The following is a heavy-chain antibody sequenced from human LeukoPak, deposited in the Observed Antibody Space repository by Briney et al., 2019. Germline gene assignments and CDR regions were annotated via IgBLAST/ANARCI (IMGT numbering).Heavy chain of an antibody. CDR3: AREDWDVYGPLKVFDI. Sequence: SETLSLTCIVHGASFSGGSFSGYSWTWIRQPPGKGLEWIGQITNNGDTDYNPSLLSRLTISQETSRNQVSLNLRSVTAADTGVYYCAREDWDVYGPLKVFDIWGQGTTVTVSP. D-gene: IGHD5/OR15-5a*01. CDR1: GASFSGGSFSGYS. CDR2: ITNNGDT. V-gene: IGHV4-34*01. J-gene: IGHJ3*02.